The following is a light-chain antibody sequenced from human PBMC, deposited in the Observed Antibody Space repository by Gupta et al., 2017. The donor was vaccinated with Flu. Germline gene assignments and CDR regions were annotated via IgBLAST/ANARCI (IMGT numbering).Light chain of an antibody. Sequence: DIVMTQSPVSLAVSLGERATINCKSSQSVSYTSNNKNFLAWYQQKPSQPPKLLIYWASTRESGVPDRFSGSGSGTDFTRTISSLQAEDVAVYYCQQYPTAGRTFGEGTKVEI. J-gene: IGKJ4*02. CDR3: QQYPTAGRT. CDR1: QSVSYTSNNKNF. CDR2: WAS. V-gene: IGKV4-1*01.